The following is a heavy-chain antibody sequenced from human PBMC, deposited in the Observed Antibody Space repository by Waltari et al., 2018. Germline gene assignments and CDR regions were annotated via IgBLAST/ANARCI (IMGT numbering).Heavy chain of an antibody. CDR1: GFTFSSFA. CDR2: MSYDGSEK. J-gene: IGHJ4*02. V-gene: IGHV3-30*04. D-gene: IGHD6-13*01. CDR3: ARDPSAAAGGRAAAGRFDY. Sequence: QVHLVGSGGGVVQPGRSLRLSCAASGFTFSSFAMYWVRQAPGKGLKWETVMSYDGSEKCYADSVKGRFTISRDNSKNTLYLQMDSLTTEDTAVYFCARDPSAAAGGRAAAGRFDYWGQGTLVTVSS.